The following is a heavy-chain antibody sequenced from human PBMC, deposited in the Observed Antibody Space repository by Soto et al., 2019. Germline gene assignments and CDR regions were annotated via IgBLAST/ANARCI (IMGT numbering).Heavy chain of an antibody. Sequence: ASVKVSFKASGYTFTSYGISWVRQAPGQGLEWMGWISPYNGNTNYAQKLQGRVTMTTDTSTSTAYMELRSLRSDDTAVYYCAKEYCDSSRCYLPDYWGQGALVTVSS. D-gene: IGHD2-2*01. V-gene: IGHV1-18*01. CDR1: GYTFTSYG. CDR2: ISPYNGNT. J-gene: IGHJ4*02. CDR3: AKEYCDSSRCYLPDY.